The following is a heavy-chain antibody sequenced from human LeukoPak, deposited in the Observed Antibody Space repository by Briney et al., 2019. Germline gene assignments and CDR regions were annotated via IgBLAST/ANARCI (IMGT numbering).Heavy chain of an antibody. V-gene: IGHV3-7*01. D-gene: IGHD1-26*01. Sequence: GGSLRLSCAASGFTFTISWMAWVRQAPGKGLEWVANIKQDGSKKHYADSLKGRFTIYRDNPKHSLYLQMNSLRADDTAVYYCARDTDGSLDYWGQGILVTVAS. CDR2: IKQDGSKK. CDR3: ARDTDGSLDY. J-gene: IGHJ4*02. CDR1: GFTFTISW.